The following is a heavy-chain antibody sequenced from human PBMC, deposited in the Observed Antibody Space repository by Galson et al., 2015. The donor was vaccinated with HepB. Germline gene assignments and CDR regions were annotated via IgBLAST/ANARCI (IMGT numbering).Heavy chain of an antibody. V-gene: IGHV3-21*01. CDR1: GFTFSTYT. Sequence: LRLSCAASGFTFSTYTMNWVRQAPGKGLEWVSSIKNSISDTYYAASLKGRVTISRDNAQSSLYLQMNSLRAEDTAVYYCTRARIATAGTGAFDMWGQGTVVTVSS. CDR3: TRARIATAGTGAFDM. CDR2: IKNSISDT. J-gene: IGHJ3*02. D-gene: IGHD6-13*01.